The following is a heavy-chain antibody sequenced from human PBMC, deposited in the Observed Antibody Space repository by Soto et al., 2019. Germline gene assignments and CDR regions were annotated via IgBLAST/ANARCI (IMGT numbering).Heavy chain of an antibody. CDR3: ARGMYYYDSSGWAY. V-gene: IGHV3-48*02. J-gene: IGHJ4*02. D-gene: IGHD3-22*01. CDR1: GFTFSSYS. CDR2: ISISSSTI. Sequence: SLRLSCAASGFTFSSYSMNWVRQAPGKGLEWVSYISISSSTIYYADSVKGRFTISRDNAKNSLYLQMNSLRDEDTAVYYCARGMYYYDSSGWAYWGQGTLVTVSS.